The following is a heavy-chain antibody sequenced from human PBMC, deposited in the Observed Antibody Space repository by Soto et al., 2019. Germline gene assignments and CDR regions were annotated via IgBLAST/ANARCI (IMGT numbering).Heavy chain of an antibody. Sequence: QVQLEQSGSEVKKSGSSVKVSCKASGYSFSSHAITWVRQAPGPGLEWMGGIIPVFGTPSYAQKFQGRVTISADKSTNTSYLDLRSVKSEDTAVYYCARGGALSTSWYWGDGLDSWGQGTQVTVSS. J-gene: IGHJ4*02. V-gene: IGHV1-69*06. D-gene: IGHD6-13*01. CDR2: IIPVFGTP. CDR3: ARGGALSTSWYWGDGLDS. CDR1: GYSFSSHA.